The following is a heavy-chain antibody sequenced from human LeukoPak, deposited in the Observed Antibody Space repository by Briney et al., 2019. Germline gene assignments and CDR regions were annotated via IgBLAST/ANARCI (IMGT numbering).Heavy chain of an antibody. CDR2: ISAYNGNT. CDR1: GYTFTNYG. CDR3: ARGGEEGDYYGLVY. J-gene: IGHJ4*02. V-gene: IGHV1-18*04. Sequence: GASVKVSCKASGYTFTNYGISWVRRAPGQGLEWMGWISAYNGNTNYAQKVQGRVTMTTDTSTSTAHMELRSLRSDDTAVYYCARGGEEGDYYGLVYWGQGTLVTVSS. D-gene: IGHD3-10*01.